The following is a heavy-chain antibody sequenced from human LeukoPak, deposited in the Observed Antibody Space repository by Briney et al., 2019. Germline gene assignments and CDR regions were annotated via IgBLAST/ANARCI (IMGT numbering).Heavy chain of an antibody. D-gene: IGHD4-11*01. CDR2: IYYSGST. CDR1: GGSISSYY. Sequence: SETLSLTCTVSGGSISSYYWSWIRQPPGQGLEWIGYIYYSGSTNYNPSLKSRVTISVDTSKHQFSLKLSSVTAADTAVYYCARKVDYSNWNWFDPWGQGTLVTVSS. CDR3: ARKVDYSNWNWFDP. V-gene: IGHV4-59*01. J-gene: IGHJ5*02.